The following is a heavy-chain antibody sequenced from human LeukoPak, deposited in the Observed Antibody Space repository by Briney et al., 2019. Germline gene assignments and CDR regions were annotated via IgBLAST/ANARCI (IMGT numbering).Heavy chain of an antibody. D-gene: IGHD3-16*01. Sequence: SAKVSCKASGGTFSSYAISWVRQAPGQGLEWMGGIIPIFGTANYAQKFRGRVTITADKSTRTAYMELSSLRSEDTAVYYCARDNASRDPPHFDYWGQGTLVTVSS. V-gene: IGHV1-69*06. CDR1: GGTFSSYA. CDR2: IIPIFGTA. CDR3: ARDNASRDPPHFDY. J-gene: IGHJ4*02.